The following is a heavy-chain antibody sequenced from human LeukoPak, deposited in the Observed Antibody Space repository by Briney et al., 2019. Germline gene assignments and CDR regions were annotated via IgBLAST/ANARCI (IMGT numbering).Heavy chain of an antibody. D-gene: IGHD4-17*01. V-gene: IGHV5-51*01. CDR3: ARIGGQGAVTTKHYYYGMDV. J-gene: IGHJ6*02. CDR2: IYPGDSDT. Sequence: GESLKISCKGSGYSFTSYWIGWVRQMPGKGLEWMGIIYPGDSDTRYSPSFQGQVTISADKSISTAYLQWSSLKASDTAMYYCARIGGQGAVTTKHYYYGMDVWGQGTTVTVSS. CDR1: GYSFTSYW.